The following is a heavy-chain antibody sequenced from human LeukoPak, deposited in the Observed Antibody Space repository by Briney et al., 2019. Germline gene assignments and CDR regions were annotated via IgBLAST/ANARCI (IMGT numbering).Heavy chain of an antibody. CDR3: ARDILLGYYDSSGYLL. V-gene: IGHV3-21*01. CDR1: GFTFSSYS. CDR2: ISSSRSYI. D-gene: IGHD3-22*01. J-gene: IGHJ4*02. Sequence: AGGSLRLSCAASGFTFSSYSMNWVRQAPGKGLEWVSSISSSRSYIYYADSVKGRFTISRDNAKNSLYLQMNSLRAEDTAVYYCARDILLGYYDSSGYLLWGQGTLVTVSS.